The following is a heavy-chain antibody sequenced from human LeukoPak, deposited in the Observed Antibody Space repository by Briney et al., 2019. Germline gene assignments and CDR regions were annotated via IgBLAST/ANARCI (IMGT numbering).Heavy chain of an antibody. Sequence: GGSLRLSCAASGFTFSSYSMNWVRQTPGKGLDWISYISSSSSTIYYADSVKGRFTISRDNAKNSLYLQMNGLRAEDTAVYYCASADGNFDYWGQGTLVTVSS. CDR2: ISSSSSTI. CDR1: GFTFSSYS. CDR3: ASADGNFDY. D-gene: IGHD6-13*01. V-gene: IGHV3-48*01. J-gene: IGHJ4*02.